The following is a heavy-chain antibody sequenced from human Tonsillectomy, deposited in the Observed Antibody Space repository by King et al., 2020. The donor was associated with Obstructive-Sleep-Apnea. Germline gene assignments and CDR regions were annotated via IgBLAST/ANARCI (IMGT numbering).Heavy chain of an antibody. CDR2: ISGSSGSI. CDR3: AKGDSSSWYGDAFDI. D-gene: IGHD6-13*01. CDR1: VFTFVDYA. V-gene: IGHV3-9*01. Sequence: VQLVESGGGLVQPGRSLRLSCAASVFTFVDYAMHWVRQAPGKGLEWVSGISGSSGSIGYADSVRGRFTISRDNAKNSLYLQMNSLRAEDTALYDCAKGDSSSWYGDAFDIWGQGTMVTVSS. J-gene: IGHJ3*02.